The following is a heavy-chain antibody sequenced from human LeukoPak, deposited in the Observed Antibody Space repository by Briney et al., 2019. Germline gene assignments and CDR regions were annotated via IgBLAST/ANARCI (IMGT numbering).Heavy chain of an antibody. V-gene: IGHV3-30-3*01. J-gene: IGHJ4*02. CDR1: GFTFSSYA. D-gene: IGHD3-10*01. CDR2: ISYDGSNK. Sequence: GRSLRLSCAASGFTFSSYAMHWVRQAPGKGLEWVAVISYDGSNKYYADSVKGRFTISRDNSKNTLYLQMNSLRAEDTAVYYCATAPFLRGYWGQGTLATVSS. CDR3: ATAPFLRGY.